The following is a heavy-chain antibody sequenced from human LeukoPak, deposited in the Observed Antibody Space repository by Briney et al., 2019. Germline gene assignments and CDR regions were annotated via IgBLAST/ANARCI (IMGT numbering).Heavy chain of an antibody. J-gene: IGHJ4*02. V-gene: IGHV3-23*01. CDR2: ISGSGGNT. CDR1: GFTFSSYA. CDR3: AKVMDSLGYCTGGVCYRAIDF. Sequence: PGGSLSLSRAASGFTFSSYAMSGVRQAPGKGLEWVSAISGSGGNTYYADSVRGRFTIDRDNSKNTLYLQMNSLRAEDTAVYYCAKVMDSLGYCTGGVCYRAIDFWGQGTLVTVSS. D-gene: IGHD2-8*02.